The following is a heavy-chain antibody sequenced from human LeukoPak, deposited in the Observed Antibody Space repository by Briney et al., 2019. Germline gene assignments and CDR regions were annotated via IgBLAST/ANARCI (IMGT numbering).Heavy chain of an antibody. D-gene: IGHD2-2*02. J-gene: IGHJ6*02. Sequence: SETLSLTCTVSGGSISSYYWSWIRQPPGKGLEWIGYIYYSGSTNYNPSLKSRVTISVDTSKNQFSLKLSSVTAADTAVYYCARDPYCSSTSCYKGSYYYGMDVWGQGTTVTVSS. V-gene: IGHV4-59*01. CDR3: ARDPYCSSTSCYKGSYYYGMDV. CDR2: IYYSGST. CDR1: GGSISSYY.